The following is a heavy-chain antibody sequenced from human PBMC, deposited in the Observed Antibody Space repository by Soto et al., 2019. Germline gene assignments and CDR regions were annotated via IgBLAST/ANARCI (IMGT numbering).Heavy chain of an antibody. CDR1: GDSVSSNSAA. D-gene: IGHD6-13*01. J-gene: IGHJ6*02. CDR3: ARVSGYGRNIYYYGMDV. Sequence: PSQTLSLTCVISGDSVSSNSAAWNWVRQSPSRGLEWLGRTYYRSKWYKDYAASVKSRITINADTSKNQFSLQLNSVTPEDTAVYYCARVSGYGRNIYYYGMDVWGQGTTVTVSS. CDR2: TYYRSKWYK. V-gene: IGHV6-1*01.